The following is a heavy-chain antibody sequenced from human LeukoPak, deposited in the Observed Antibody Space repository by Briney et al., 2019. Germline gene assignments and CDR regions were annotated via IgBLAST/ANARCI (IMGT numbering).Heavy chain of an antibody. Sequence: SETLSLTCTVSGGSISSYYWSWIRQPPGKGLEWIGYIYYSGSTNYNPSLKSRVTISVDTSKNQFSLKLSSVTAADTAVYYCARRGITMVRGDNWFDPWGQGTLVTVSS. V-gene: IGHV4-59*12. CDR3: ARRGITMVRGDNWFDP. D-gene: IGHD3-10*01. J-gene: IGHJ5*02. CDR1: GGSISSYY. CDR2: IYYSGST.